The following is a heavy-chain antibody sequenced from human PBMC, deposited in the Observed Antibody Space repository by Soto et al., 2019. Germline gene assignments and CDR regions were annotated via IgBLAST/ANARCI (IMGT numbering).Heavy chain of an antibody. CDR1: GFTFSNYA. D-gene: IGHD2-8*02. Sequence: EVQLLESVGGLVQPGGSLRLSCAASGFTFSNYAMSWVRPAPGKGLEWVSAISGSGYITYYADSVKGRFTISRDNSKNTLYVQINSLTAEDTAVFYCATKPAQTVTGSRGFYMDVWGEGTTVTVSS. J-gene: IGHJ6*03. V-gene: IGHV3-23*01. CDR3: ATKPAQTVTGSRGFYMDV. CDR2: ISGSGYIT.